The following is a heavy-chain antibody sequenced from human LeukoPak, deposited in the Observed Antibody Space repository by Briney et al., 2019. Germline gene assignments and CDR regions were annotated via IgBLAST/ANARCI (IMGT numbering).Heavy chain of an antibody. D-gene: IGHD3-9*01. CDR1: GFTFSSYA. J-gene: IGHJ4*02. CDR2: ISGSGGST. CDR3: AKGAPGHYILTGYYFVY. V-gene: IGHV3-23*01. Sequence: PGGSLRLSCAASGFTFSSYAMSWVRQAPGKGLGWVSAISGSGGSTYYADSVKGRFTISRDNSKNPLYLQMNSLKAEDTAVYYCAKGAPGHYILTGYYFVYWRQGTLVTVSS.